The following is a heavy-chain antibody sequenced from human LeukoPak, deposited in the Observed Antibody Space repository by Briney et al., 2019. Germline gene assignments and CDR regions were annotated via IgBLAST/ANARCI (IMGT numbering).Heavy chain of an antibody. CDR2: INPNSGGT. CDR3: ASAIAAAGTPPCY. CDR1: GYTFTGYY. J-gene: IGHJ4*02. V-gene: IGHV1-2*02. D-gene: IGHD6-13*01. Sequence: ASVKVSCKASGYTFTGYYMHWVRQAPGQGLEWMGWINPNSGGTNYAQKFQGRVTMTRDTSISTAYMELSRLRSDDTAVYYCASAIAAAGTPPCYWGQGTLVTVSS.